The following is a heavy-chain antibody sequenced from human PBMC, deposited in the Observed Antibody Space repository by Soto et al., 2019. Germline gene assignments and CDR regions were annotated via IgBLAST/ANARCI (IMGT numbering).Heavy chain of an antibody. V-gene: IGHV4-4*02. CDR2: IYHSGST. CDR3: AKGGVLYSSSPKDSTAFDI. J-gene: IGHJ3*02. CDR1: SGSISSSNW. D-gene: IGHD6-6*01. Sequence: SETLSLTCAVSSGSISSSNWWSWVRQPPGKGLEWIGEIYHSGSTNYNPSPKSRVTISVDKSKNQFSLKLSSVTAADTAVYYCAKGGVLYSSSPKDSTAFDIWGQGTMVTVSS.